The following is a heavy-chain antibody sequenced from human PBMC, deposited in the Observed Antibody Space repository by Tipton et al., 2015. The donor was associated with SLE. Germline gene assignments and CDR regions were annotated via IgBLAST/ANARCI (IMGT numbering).Heavy chain of an antibody. CDR2: ISYRGSA. Sequence: TLSLTCTVSFGSINSANHFLSWVRQLPGEGLEWIGFISYRGSAYYNPSLQSRVTISLDTSKNQFSLKVNSVTAADTALYYCARAVAGNSEYFDYWGHGTLVTVSP. CDR1: FGSINSANHF. V-gene: IGHV4-31*03. CDR3: ARAVAGNSEYFDY. D-gene: IGHD6-19*01. J-gene: IGHJ4*01.